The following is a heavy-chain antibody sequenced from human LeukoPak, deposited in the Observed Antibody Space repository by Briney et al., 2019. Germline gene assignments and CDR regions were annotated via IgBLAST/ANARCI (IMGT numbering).Heavy chain of an antibody. J-gene: IGHJ4*02. CDR2: INHSGST. D-gene: IGHD3-22*01. CDR3: ARVSSGYRLWGIDY. V-gene: IGHV4-34*01. Sequence: SEALSLTSPVSGGSFFGSYCRCMHQPPVKGLSGVGEINHSGSTNYNPSLKSRVTISVDTSKNQFSLKLSSVTAADTAVYYCARVSSGYRLWGIDYWGQGTLVTVSS. CDR1: GGSFFGSY.